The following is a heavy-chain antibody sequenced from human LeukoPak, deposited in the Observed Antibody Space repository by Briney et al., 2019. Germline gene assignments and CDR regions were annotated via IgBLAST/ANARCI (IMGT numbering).Heavy chain of an antibody. V-gene: IGHV3-7*01. J-gene: IGHJ4*02. CDR2: IKQDGSEK. Sequence: GGSLRLSCAASGFTFSSYWMSWVRQAPGKGLEWVANIKQDGSEKYYVDSVKGRFTISRDNDKNSLYLQMNSLRAEDTAVYDCAREAEWELLNPFDYWGQGTLVTVSS. D-gene: IGHD1-26*01. CDR1: GFTFSSYW. CDR3: AREAEWELLNPFDY.